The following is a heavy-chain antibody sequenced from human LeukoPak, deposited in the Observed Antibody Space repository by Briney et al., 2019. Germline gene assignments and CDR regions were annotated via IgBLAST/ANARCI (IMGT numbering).Heavy chain of an antibody. CDR2: IYHSGST. V-gene: IGHV4-39*02. Sequence: PSETLSLTCTLSGGSITSSSYYWGWIRQPPGKGLEWIGTIYHSGSTYYNPSLKSRVTISVDTSKNQFSLKLSSVTAADTAVYYCARDRGYYDSSGPLYYFDYWGQGTLVTVSS. CDR3: ARDRGYYDSSGPLYYFDY. CDR1: GGSITSSSYY. J-gene: IGHJ4*02. D-gene: IGHD3-22*01.